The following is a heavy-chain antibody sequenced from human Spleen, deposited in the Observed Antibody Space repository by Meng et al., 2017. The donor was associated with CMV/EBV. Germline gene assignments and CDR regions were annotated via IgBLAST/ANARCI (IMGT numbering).Heavy chain of an antibody. CDR1: GFTFSSYS. J-gene: IGHJ4*02. D-gene: IGHD5-18*01. V-gene: IGHV3-21*01. CDR3: ARSNLVDTAMAPCT. CDR2: ISSSSSYI. Sequence: GESLKISCAASGFTFSSYSMNWVRQAPGKGLEWVSSISSSSSYIYYADSVKGRFTISRDNAKNSLYLQMNSLRAEDTAVYYCARSNLVDTAMAPCTWGQGTLVTVSS.